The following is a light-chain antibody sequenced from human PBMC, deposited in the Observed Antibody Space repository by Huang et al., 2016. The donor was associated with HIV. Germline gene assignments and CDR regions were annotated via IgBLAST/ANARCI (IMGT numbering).Light chain of an antibody. J-gene: IGKJ4*01. CDR3: QQLNVYPLT. V-gene: IGKV1-9*01. CDR2: AAS. Sequence: IQLTQSPSSLSASVGDRAAITCRASEGINSYLAWYQQKPGTAPKLLIYAASTLQSGVPSRFSGSGSGTDFTLTISSLQPEDFATYYCQQLNVYPLTFGGGTKVEIK. CDR1: EGINSY.